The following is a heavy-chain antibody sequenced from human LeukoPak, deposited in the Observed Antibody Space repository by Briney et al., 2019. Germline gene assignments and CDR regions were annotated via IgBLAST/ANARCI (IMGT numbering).Heavy chain of an antibody. D-gene: IGHD3-10*01. CDR1: GFTFTSSA. CDR3: AADVAAYYYGSGSYSNFDY. Sequence: GTSVKVSCKASGFTFTSSAVQWVRQARGQRLEWIGWIVVGSGNTNYAQKFQEGVTITRDMSTSTAYMELSSLRSEDTAVYYCAADVAAYYYGSGSYSNFDYWGQGTLVTVSS. V-gene: IGHV1-58*01. CDR2: IVVGSGNT. J-gene: IGHJ4*02.